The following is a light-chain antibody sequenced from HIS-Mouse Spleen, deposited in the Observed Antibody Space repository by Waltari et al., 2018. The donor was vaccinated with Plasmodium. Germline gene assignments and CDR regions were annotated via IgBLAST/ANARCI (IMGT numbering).Light chain of an antibody. CDR3: YSTDSSGNHRV. Sequence: SYELTQPPSVSVSPAQTARITCSGDALPNKYAYWYQQKSGQAPVLVIYEDSKRPPWIPERFSGSSSGTMATLTISGAQVEDEADYYCYSTDSSGNHRVFGGGTKLTVL. CDR1: ALPNKY. V-gene: IGLV3-10*01. J-gene: IGLJ3*02. CDR2: EDS.